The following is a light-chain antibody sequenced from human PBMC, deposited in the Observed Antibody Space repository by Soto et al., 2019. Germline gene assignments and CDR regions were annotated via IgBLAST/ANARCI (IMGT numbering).Light chain of an antibody. V-gene: IGKV1-5*01. Sequence: DIQMTQSPSTLSASVGDRVTITCRASQSISSWLAWYQQKPGKAPKLLIYDASSLESGVPSRFSGSGSGTEFALASRSLHPDRFEPYYCQPYNSYSRTFVQGTKVEIK. CDR3: QPYNSYSRT. J-gene: IGKJ1*01. CDR1: QSISSW. CDR2: DAS.